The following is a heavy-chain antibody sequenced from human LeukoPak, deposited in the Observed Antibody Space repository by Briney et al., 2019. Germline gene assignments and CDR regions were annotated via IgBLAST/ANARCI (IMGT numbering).Heavy chain of an antibody. D-gene: IGHD2-15*01. V-gene: IGHV3-7*03. Sequence: GGSLRLSCIASGFTFSNYWMSWVRQAPGKGLEWVANIKQDGSEEYYMDSVKGRFSISRDNAKNSLNLQMNNLRAEDTAVYCATTQTFDYWGQGTLVTVSS. CDR2: IKQDGSEE. CDR3: ATTQTFDY. J-gene: IGHJ4*02. CDR1: GFTFSNYW.